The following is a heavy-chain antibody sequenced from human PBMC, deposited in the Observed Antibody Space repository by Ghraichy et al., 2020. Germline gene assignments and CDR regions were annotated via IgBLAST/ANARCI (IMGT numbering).Heavy chain of an antibody. J-gene: IGHJ6*02. CDR2: TYTGGST. CDR1: EFTVSTDY. CDR3: PRDRRVYVLDV. Sequence: GGSLRLSCAASEFTVSTDYMSWVRQAAGKDLEWVSVTYTGGSTKYADSVKGRFTVSRDISKNTLYLQLNSLKVEDTAVYHCPRDRRVYVLDVWGPGTTVIGSS. V-gene: IGHV3-66*01.